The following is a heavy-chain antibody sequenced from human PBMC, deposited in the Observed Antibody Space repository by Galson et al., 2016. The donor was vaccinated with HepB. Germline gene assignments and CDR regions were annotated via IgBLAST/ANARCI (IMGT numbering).Heavy chain of an antibody. CDR2: IKPDGREK. V-gene: IGHV3-7*01. D-gene: IGHD6-6*01. Sequence: SLRLSCAASGFTFSTYTLNWVRQAPGKGLEWVANIKPDGREKYYVDSVKGRFTISRDNAKNSLFLQMNSLRAEDTAVYYCAKDSSSALWGRGSLVTVSS. J-gene: IGHJ2*01. CDR3: AKDSSSAL. CDR1: GFTFSTYT.